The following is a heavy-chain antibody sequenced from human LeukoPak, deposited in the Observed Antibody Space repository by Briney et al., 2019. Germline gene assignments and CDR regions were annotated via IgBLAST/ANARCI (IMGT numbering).Heavy chain of an antibody. CDR1: GYTFTGYY. D-gene: IGHD5-24*01. CDR2: INPNSGGT. Sequence: GASVKVSCKASGYTFTGYYMHWVRQAPGQGLEWMGWINPNSGGTNYAQKFQGRVTMTRDTSISTAYMELSRLRSDDTAVYYCARMGSRDGSNRATAGPIDYWGQGTLVTVSS. J-gene: IGHJ4*02. CDR3: ARMGSRDGSNRATAGPIDY. V-gene: IGHV1-2*02.